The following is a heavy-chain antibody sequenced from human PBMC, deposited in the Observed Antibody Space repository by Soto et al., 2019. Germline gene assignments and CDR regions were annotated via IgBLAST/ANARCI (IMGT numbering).Heavy chain of an antibody. CDR1: GYTFSGHY. CDR3: ARGGALDGTSPPFNH. CDR2: INANSGDT. J-gene: IGHJ4*02. Sequence: QVQLVQSGAEVKKPGASVRVSCKASGYTFSGHYMHWIRQAPGQGPEWLGWINANSGDTDRAPKFQDRLTMTRVTSISTAYMELSRLRSDDTAVYYCARGGALDGTSPPFNHWGQGTLVTVSS. V-gene: IGHV1-2*02. D-gene: IGHD6-19*01.